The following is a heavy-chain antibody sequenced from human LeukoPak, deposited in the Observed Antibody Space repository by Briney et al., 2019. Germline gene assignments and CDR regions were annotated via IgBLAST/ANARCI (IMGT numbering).Heavy chain of an antibody. CDR3: ARVDYYNSSGYYSFDY. V-gene: IGHV1-2*02. D-gene: IGHD3-22*01. Sequence: ASVKVSCNASEYTFTSYDINWVRQATGQGLEWMGWINPNSGGTNYAQKFQGRVTMTRDTSISTAYMELSRLRSDDTAVYYCARVDYYNSSGYYSFDYWGQGTLVTVSS. CDR2: INPNSGGT. CDR1: EYTFTSYD. J-gene: IGHJ4*02.